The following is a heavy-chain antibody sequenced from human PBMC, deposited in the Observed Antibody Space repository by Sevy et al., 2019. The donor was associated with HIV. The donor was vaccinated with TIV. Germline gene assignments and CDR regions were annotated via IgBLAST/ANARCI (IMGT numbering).Heavy chain of an antibody. CDR2: ISYSGSS. D-gene: IGHD3-16*02. J-gene: IGHJ3*01. CDR3: TAIYYCVRHLFHDFEWGSHRYRDAFDL. CDR1: GGSINTIAYY. Sequence: SETLSLTYTVSGGSINTIAYYWGWVRQPPGKGLEWIGSISYSGSSYYNPSLKSRVTISVDTSKNQFSLNLSSVTAADTGTAAVTAIYYCVRHLFHDFEWGSHRYRDAFDLWGQGTLVTVSS. V-gene: IGHV4-39*01.